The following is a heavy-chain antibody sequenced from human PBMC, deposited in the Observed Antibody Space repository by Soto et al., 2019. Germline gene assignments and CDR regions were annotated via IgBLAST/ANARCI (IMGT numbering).Heavy chain of an antibody. Sequence: SETLSLTCTVSGGSISSYYWSWIRQPPGKGLEWIGYIYYSGSTNYNPSLKSRVTISVDTSKNQFSLKLSSVTAADTAVYYCAGDNSGYDFWSGYYPNWFDPWGQGTLVTVSS. J-gene: IGHJ5*02. CDR1: GGSISSYY. D-gene: IGHD3-3*01. CDR2: IYYSGST. CDR3: AGDNSGYDFWSGYYPNWFDP. V-gene: IGHV4-59*01.